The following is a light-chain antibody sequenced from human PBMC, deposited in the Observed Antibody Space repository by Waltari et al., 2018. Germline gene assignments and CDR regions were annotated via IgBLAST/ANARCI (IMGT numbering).Light chain of an antibody. CDR2: EVS. CDR3: RSYTTSSAPGV. CDR1: DSDVGAYDL. Sequence: QSALTQPASVSGSPGQSITISCSGTDSDVGAYDLVSCYQQHPGRAPHLIIYEVSNRPSGISNRFSASNSGNPASLTISVLQPEDEADYYCRSYTTSSAPGVFGPGTRVTV. V-gene: IGLV2-14*01. J-gene: IGLJ1*01.